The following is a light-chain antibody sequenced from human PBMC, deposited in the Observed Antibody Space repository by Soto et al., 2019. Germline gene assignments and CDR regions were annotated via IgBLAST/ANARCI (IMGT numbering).Light chain of an antibody. CDR3: QQYGSSPLT. V-gene: IGKV3-20*01. J-gene: IGKJ4*01. CDR2: DAS. CDR1: QSISGRY. Sequence: ETVLTQSPGTLSLSPGERASLSCRASQSISGRYLAWYQQKPGQAPRLLIYDASSRATGITDRFSGSGSGTDFILTISRLEPEDFAVYYCQQYGSSPLTFGGGTKVEIK.